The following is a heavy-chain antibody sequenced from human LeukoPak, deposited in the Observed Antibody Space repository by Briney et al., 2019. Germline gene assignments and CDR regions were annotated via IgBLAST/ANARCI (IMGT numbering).Heavy chain of an antibody. CDR3: AKTRGYYYESSSFFDY. V-gene: IGHV3-23*01. J-gene: IGHJ4*02. D-gene: IGHD3-22*01. Sequence: QPGGSLTLSCAASGFTFTSYAMTWVRQAPGKGLDWVSGISGSGGTAKYADSVKGRFTISRDDSKRKVYLQMDSLRAEDTAIYYCAKTRGYYYESSSFFDYWGQGTLVTVSS. CDR1: GFTFTSYA. CDR2: ISGSGGTA.